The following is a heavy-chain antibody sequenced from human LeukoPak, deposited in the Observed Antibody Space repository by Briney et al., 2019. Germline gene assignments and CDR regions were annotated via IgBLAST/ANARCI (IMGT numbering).Heavy chain of an antibody. J-gene: IGHJ3*02. CDR2: IYYSGST. V-gene: IGHV4-59*01. D-gene: IGHD3-9*01. Sequence: PSETLSLTCTVSGGSISSYYWSWIRQPPGKGLEWIGYIYYSGSTNYNPSLKSRVTISVDTSKNQFSLKLSSVTAADTAVYYCARMGIDIPWAFDIWGQGTMVTVSS. CDR3: ARMGIDIPWAFDI. CDR1: GGSISSYY.